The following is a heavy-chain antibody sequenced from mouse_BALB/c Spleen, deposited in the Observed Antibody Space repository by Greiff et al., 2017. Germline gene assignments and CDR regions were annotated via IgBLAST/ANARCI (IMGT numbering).Heavy chain of an antibody. CDR2: IDPANGNT. Sequence: EVQLHQSGAELVKPGASVKLSCTASGSNINDSYMHWVKQRPEQGLEWIGRIDPANGNTNYDPKFQGKATITADTSSNTAYLQLSSLTSEETAVYYGAKVYYGSRYYFDDWGQGTTLTVSS. J-gene: IGHJ2*01. CDR3: AKVYYGSRYYFDD. V-gene: IGHV14-3*02. D-gene: IGHD1-1*01. CDR1: GSNINDSY.